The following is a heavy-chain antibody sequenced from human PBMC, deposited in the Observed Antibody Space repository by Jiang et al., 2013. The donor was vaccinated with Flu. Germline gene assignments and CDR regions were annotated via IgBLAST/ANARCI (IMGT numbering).Heavy chain of an antibody. V-gene: IGHV1-69*04. D-gene: IGHD5-12*01. CDR3: AREPRGSGYNY. CDR2: IIPILGIA. CDR1: GGTFSSYA. Sequence: SGGTFSSYAISWVRQAPGQGLEWMGRIIPILGIANYAQKFQGRVTITADKSTSTAYMELSSLRSEDTAAYYCAREPRGSGYNYWGQGTLVTVSS. J-gene: IGHJ4*02.